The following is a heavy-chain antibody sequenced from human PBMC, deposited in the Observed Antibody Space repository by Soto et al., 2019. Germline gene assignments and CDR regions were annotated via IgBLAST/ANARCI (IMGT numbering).Heavy chain of an antibody. V-gene: IGHV1-69*04. CDR1: GGTFSSYT. CDR3: AREIAARHYYYYYYMDV. J-gene: IGHJ6*03. D-gene: IGHD6-6*01. CDR2: IIPILGIA. Sequence: ASVKVSCKASGGTFSSYTISWVRQAPGQGLEWMGRIIPILGIANYAQKFQGRVTITADKSTSTAYMELSSLRSEDTAVYYCAREIAARHYYYYYYMDVWGKGATVTVSS.